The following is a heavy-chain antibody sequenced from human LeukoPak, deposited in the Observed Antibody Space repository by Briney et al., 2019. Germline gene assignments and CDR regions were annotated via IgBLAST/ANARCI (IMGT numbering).Heavy chain of an antibody. D-gene: IGHD6-19*01. CDR2: IYYSGST. CDR1: GGSISSYY. V-gene: IGHV4-59*01. CDR3: ARGGYSSGWYVDY. J-gene: IGHJ4*02. Sequence: SETLSLTCTVSGGSISSYYWSWIRHPPGKGLEWIGYIYYSGSTNYNPSLKSRVTISVDTSKNQFSLKLSSVTAADTAVYYRARGGYSSGWYVDYWGQGTLATVSS.